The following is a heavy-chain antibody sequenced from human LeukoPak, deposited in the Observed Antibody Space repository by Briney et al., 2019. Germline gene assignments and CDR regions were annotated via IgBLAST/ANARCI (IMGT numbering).Heavy chain of an antibody. V-gene: IGHV3-53*01. J-gene: IGHJ4*02. Sequence: PGGSLRLSCAASGFTVSSNYMSWVRQAPGKGLEWVSVIYSGGSTYYADSVKGRFTISRDNSKNTLYLRMNSLRAEDTAVYYCARDTPRWGLDYWGQGTLVTVSS. CDR1: GFTVSSNY. CDR3: ARDTPRWGLDY. D-gene: IGHD5-24*01. CDR2: IYSGGST.